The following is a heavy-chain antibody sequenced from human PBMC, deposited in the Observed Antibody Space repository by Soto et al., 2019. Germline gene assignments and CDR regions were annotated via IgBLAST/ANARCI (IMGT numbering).Heavy chain of an antibody. J-gene: IGHJ6*02. V-gene: IGHV3-48*03. CDR3: ARVMGNYDILTGYPFYGMDV. CDR2: ISSSGSTI. CDR1: GFTFSSYE. D-gene: IGHD3-9*01. Sequence: EVQLVESGGGLVQPGGSLRLSCAASGFTFSSYEMNWVRQAPGKGLEWVSYISSSGSTIYYADSVKGRFTISRDNAKNSLYLQMNSLRAEDTAVYYCARVMGNYDILTGYPFYGMDVWGHGTTVTVSS.